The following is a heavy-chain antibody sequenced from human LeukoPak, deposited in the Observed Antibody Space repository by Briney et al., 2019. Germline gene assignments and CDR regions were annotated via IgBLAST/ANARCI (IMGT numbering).Heavy chain of an antibody. CDR1: GYTFTSYD. D-gene: IGHD1-26*01. J-gene: IGHJ4*02. V-gene: IGHV1-8*01. CDR3: ARGYEKYNWYSGSYYVN. Sequence: ASVRVSCKASGYTFTSYDINWVRQATGQGLEWRGWMNPNSGNTGYAQKVQGRVTMTRNTSISTAYMELSSLRSEDTAVYYCARGYEKYNWYSGSYYVNWGQGTLVTVSS. CDR2: MNPNSGNT.